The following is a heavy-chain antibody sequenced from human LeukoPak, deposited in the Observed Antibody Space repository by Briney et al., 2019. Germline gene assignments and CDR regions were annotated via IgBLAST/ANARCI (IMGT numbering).Heavy chain of an antibody. J-gene: IGHJ6*03. V-gene: IGHV1-18*01. CDR3: ARGMWFGEFYYYYYMDV. CDR2: ISAYNGNT. D-gene: IGHD3-10*01. Sequence: ASVKVSCTASGYTFTSYGISWVRQAPGQGLEWMGWISAYNGNTNYAQKLQGRVTMTTDTSTSTAYMELRSLRSDDTAVYYCARGMWFGEFYYYYYMDVWGKGTTVTVSS. CDR1: GYTFTSYG.